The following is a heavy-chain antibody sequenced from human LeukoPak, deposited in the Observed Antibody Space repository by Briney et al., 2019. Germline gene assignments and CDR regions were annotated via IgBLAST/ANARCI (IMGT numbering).Heavy chain of an antibody. V-gene: IGHV3-21*01. CDR1: GFTFSSYS. Sequence: PGGSLRLSCAASGFTFSSYSMNWVRQAPGKGLEWVSSVSSSSSYIYYADSVKGRFTISRDNAKNSLYLQMNSLRAEDTAVYYCARDGGDTATYFDYWGQGTLVIVSS. D-gene: IGHD5-18*01. CDR2: VSSSSSYI. CDR3: ARDGGDTATYFDY. J-gene: IGHJ4*02.